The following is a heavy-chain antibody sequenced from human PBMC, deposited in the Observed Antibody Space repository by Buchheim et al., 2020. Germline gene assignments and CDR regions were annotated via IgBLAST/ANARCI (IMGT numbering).Heavy chain of an antibody. CDR3: ARETDLGEPLLGYGMDV. CDR2: IIPILGIA. Sequence: QVRLVQSGAEVKKPGSSVKVSCKASGGTFSSYAISWVRQAPGQGLEWMGRIIPILGIANYAQKFQGRVTITADKSTSTAYMELSSLRSEDTAVYYCARETDLGEPLLGYGMDVWGQGTT. CDR1: GGTFSSYA. J-gene: IGHJ6*02. V-gene: IGHV1-69*04. D-gene: IGHD3-16*01.